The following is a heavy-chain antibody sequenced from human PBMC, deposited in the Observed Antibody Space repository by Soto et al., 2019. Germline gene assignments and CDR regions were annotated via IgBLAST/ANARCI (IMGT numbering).Heavy chain of an antibody. J-gene: IGHJ6*02. Sequence: PGGSLRLSCAASGFTFDSYWMTWVRQAPGKGLEWVAHIKQDGGQTYYVDSVKGRFTISRDNAKTSLYPQMNSLRAEDTSVCFCARGGNGYENWPPYYYYGMDVWGQGTTVTVSS. CDR2: IKQDGGQT. V-gene: IGHV3-7*01. CDR1: GFTFDSYW. CDR3: ARGGNGYENWPPYYYYGMDV. D-gene: IGHD5-12*01.